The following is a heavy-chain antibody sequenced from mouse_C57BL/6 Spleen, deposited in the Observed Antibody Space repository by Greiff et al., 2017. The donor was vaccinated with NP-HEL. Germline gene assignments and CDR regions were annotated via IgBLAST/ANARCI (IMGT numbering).Heavy chain of an antibody. CDR2: ISDGGSYT. V-gene: IGHV5-4*01. Sequence: EVNVVESGGGSVKPGGSLKLSCAASGFTFSSYAMSWVRQTPEKRLEWVATISDGGSYTYYPDNVQGRFTISRDNAKNNLYLQMSHLKSEDTAMYYCARDRDYYSKSGPAWFAYWGQGTLVTVSA. CDR3: ARDRDYYSKSGPAWFAY. CDR1: GFTFSSYA. D-gene: IGHD2-5*01. J-gene: IGHJ3*01.